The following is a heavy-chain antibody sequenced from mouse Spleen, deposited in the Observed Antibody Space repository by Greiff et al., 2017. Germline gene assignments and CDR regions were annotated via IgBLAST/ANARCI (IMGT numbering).Heavy chain of an antibody. CDR3: ARELTGSFAY. CDR2: IRNKANGYTT. CDR1: GFTFTDYY. J-gene: IGHJ3*01. Sequence: EVKLQESGGGLVQPGGSLSLSCAASGFTFTDYYMSWVRQPPGKALEWLGFIRNKANGYTTEYSASVKGRFTISRDNSQSILYLQMNALRAEDSATYYCARELTGSFAYWGQGTLVTVSA. V-gene: IGHV7-3*01. D-gene: IGHD4-1*01.